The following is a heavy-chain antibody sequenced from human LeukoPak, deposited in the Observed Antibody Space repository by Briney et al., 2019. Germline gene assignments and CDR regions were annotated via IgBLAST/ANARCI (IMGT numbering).Heavy chain of an antibody. J-gene: IGHJ4*02. CDR3: AADRWVGATTFDY. Sequence: SVKVSCKASGFTFTSSAMQWVRQARGQRLEWIGWVVVGSGNTNYAQKFQERVSITRDMSTSTAYMELSSLRSEDTAVYYCAADRWVGATTFDYWGQGTLVTVSS. CDR2: VVVGSGNT. CDR1: GFTFTSSA. V-gene: IGHV1-58*02. D-gene: IGHD1-26*01.